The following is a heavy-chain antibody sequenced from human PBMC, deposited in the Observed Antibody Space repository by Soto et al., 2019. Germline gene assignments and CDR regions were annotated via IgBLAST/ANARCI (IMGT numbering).Heavy chain of an antibody. Sequence: QVQLVESGGGVVQPGRSLRLSCAASGFTFSSYGMHWVRQAPGKGLEWVAVISYDGSNKYYADSVKGRFTISRDNSKNTLYLQMNSLRAEDTAVYYCAKDHGNNFWSGYYGTNNDYYYYYMDVWGKGTTVTVSS. J-gene: IGHJ6*03. CDR1: GFTFSSYG. V-gene: IGHV3-30*18. D-gene: IGHD3-3*01. CDR2: ISYDGSNK. CDR3: AKDHGNNFWSGYYGTNNDYYYYYMDV.